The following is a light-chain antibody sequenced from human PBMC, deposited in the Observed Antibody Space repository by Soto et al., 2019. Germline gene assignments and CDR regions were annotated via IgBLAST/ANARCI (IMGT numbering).Light chain of an antibody. V-gene: IGLV2-14*01. CDR1: RSDIGRYNY. Sequence: QSVLAQPASVSGSPGQSITISCTGTRSDIGRYNYVSWYQQHPGEAPKLLIYEVTYRPSGVSARFSGSKSGSTASLTISGLQAEDEADYYCSSYSTTTSPHVLFGGGTQLTVL. J-gene: IGLJ2*01. CDR2: EVT. CDR3: SSYSTTTSPHVL.